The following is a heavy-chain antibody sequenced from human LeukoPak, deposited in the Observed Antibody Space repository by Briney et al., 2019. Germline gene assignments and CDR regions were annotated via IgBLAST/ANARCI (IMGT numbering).Heavy chain of an antibody. CDR3: AKDRIGCSGDCFSDTETFQN. D-gene: IGHD2-21*02. Sequence: GGSLRLSCTASGFIFDRYVMSWVRQAPGKGLEWVSGISGNGGTTYYPDSVKGRFTISRDNSRNTLYLQMNSLRGDDTAVYYCAKDRIGCSGDCFSDTETFQNWGQGILVTVSS. J-gene: IGHJ1*01. CDR1: GFIFDRYV. V-gene: IGHV3-23*01. CDR2: ISGNGGTT.